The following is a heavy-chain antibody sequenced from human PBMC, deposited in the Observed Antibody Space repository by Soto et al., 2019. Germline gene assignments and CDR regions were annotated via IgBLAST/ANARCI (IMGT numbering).Heavy chain of an antibody. D-gene: IGHD3-10*01. CDR2: IYSGGYT. CDR3: ATPPGGGGY. CDR1: GFTVSNNY. J-gene: IGHJ4*02. Sequence: EVQLVESGGGLIQPGGSLRLSCAVSGFTVSNNYMSWVRQAPGKGLEGVSVIYSGGYTAYGDSVKGRFTISRDNSKNNPYLQKNSRSAADPAVYTGATPPGGGGYWGQGTLVTVSS. V-gene: IGHV3-53*01.